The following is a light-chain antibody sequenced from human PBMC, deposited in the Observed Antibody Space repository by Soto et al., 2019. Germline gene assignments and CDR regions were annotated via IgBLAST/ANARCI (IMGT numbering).Light chain of an antibody. Sequence: EIVMSQSPSTLSVSPGERATLSCRASQSVSSKLAWYQQKPGQAPRLLIYGASSRATGIPDRFSGSGSGTDFTLTISRLETEDFAVYYCQQYGSSQLTFGGGTKVDIK. CDR1: QSVSSK. J-gene: IGKJ4*01. CDR3: QQYGSSQLT. V-gene: IGKV3-20*01. CDR2: GAS.